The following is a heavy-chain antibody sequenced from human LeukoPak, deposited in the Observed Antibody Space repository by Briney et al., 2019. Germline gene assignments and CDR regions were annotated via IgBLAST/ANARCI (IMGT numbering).Heavy chain of an antibody. V-gene: IGHV3-23*01. CDR2: ISGSDGGT. D-gene: IGHD3-3*01. CDR3: ARESDFWSGYSGY. CDR1: GFSFSSYA. Sequence: PGGSLRLSCAASGFSFSSYAMSWVRQAPGKGLEWVSGISGSDGGTYSADSVKGRFTISRDNSKNTLYLQMNSLRAEDTAVYYCARESDFWSGYSGYWGQGTLVTVSS. J-gene: IGHJ4*02.